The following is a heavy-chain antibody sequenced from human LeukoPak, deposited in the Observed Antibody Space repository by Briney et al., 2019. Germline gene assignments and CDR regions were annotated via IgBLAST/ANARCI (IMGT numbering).Heavy chain of an antibody. V-gene: IGHV1-2*02. CDR2: INPNSGGT. Sequence: GASVKVSCKASGYTFTDYYMHWVRQAPGQGLEWMGWINPNSGGTTYAQKFQGRVTMTRDTSISTAYMEVSRLRFDNTAVYYCARDVGGDSSSWYHWFDPWGQGTLVTVSS. CDR1: GYTFTDYY. CDR3: ARDVGGDSSSWYHWFDP. D-gene: IGHD6-13*01. J-gene: IGHJ5*02.